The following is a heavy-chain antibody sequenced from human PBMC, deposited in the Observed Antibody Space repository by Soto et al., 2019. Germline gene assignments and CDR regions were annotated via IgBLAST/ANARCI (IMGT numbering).Heavy chain of an antibody. Sequence: SVKVSCKASGGTFSSYAISWVRQAPGQGLEWMGGIIPIFGTANYAQKFQGRVTITADESTSTAYMELSSLRPEDTAVYYCARDWRKSEGIAAAGYLTDYGMDVWGQGTTVTV. CDR1: GGTFSSYA. J-gene: IGHJ6*02. CDR2: IIPIFGTA. V-gene: IGHV1-69*13. D-gene: IGHD6-13*01. CDR3: ARDWRKSEGIAAAGYLTDYGMDV.